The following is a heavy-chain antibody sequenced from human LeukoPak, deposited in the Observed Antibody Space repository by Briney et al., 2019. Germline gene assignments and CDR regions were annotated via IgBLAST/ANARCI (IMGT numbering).Heavy chain of an antibody. V-gene: IGHV4-4*02. CDR3: ARYGFGRTGFDY. J-gene: IGHJ4*02. D-gene: IGHD3-10*01. CDR2: IYYSGST. CDR1: GGSISSSNW. Sequence: PSETLSLTCAVSGGSISSSNWWSWVRQPPGKGLEWIGYIYYSGSTNYNPSLKSRVTISVDTSKNQFSLKLSSVTAADTAVYYCARYGFGRTGFDYWGQGTLVTVSS.